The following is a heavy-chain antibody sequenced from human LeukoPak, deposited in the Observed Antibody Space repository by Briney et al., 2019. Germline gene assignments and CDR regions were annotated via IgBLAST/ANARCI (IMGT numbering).Heavy chain of an antibody. Sequence: GGSLRLSCAASGFTFSSYAMSWVRQAPGKGLEWVSAISGSGGSTYYADSVKGRFTISRDNSKNTLYLQMNSLRAEDTAVYYCAKGARMNGIVVVPAAFDYWGQGTLVTVSS. CDR2: ISGSGGST. J-gene: IGHJ4*02. CDR3: AKGARMNGIVVVPAAFDY. V-gene: IGHV3-23*01. D-gene: IGHD2-2*01. CDR1: GFTFSSYA.